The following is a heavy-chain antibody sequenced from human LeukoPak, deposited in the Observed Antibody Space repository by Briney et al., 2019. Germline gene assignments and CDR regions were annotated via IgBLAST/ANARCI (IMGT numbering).Heavy chain of an antibody. CDR2: ISSSTAYI. Sequence: GGSLRLSCAASGFTFRSYTMNWVRQAPGKGLEWVASISSSTAYIYYADSLRGRFTISRDNSRNTVYLQINSLRAEDTAVYYCGKTTVGYSSGQKPAWPVDYWGQGTLVTVSS. J-gene: IGHJ4*02. CDR1: GFTFRSYT. D-gene: IGHD5-18*01. CDR3: GKTTVGYSSGQKPAWPVDY. V-gene: IGHV3-21*04.